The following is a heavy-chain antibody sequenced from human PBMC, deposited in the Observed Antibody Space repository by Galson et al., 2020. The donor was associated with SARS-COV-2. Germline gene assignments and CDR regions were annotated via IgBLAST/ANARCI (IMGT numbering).Heavy chain of an antibody. CDR2: ISAYNGNT. J-gene: IGHJ5*02. D-gene: IGHD3-3*01. CDR3: ARDGTYYDFWSGYAHNWFDP. CDR1: GYTFTSYG. V-gene: IGHV1-18*01. Sequence: GESLKISCKASGYTFTSYGISWVRQAPGQGLEWMGWISAYNGNTNYAQKLQGRVTMTTDTSTSTAYMELRSLRSDDTAVYYCARDGTYYDFWSGYAHNWFDPWGQGTLVTVSS.